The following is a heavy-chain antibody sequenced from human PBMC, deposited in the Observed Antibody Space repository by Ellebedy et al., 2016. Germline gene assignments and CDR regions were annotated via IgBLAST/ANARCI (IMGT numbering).Heavy chain of an antibody. CDR2: INHSGST. V-gene: IGHV4-34*01. J-gene: IGHJ4*02. D-gene: IGHD3-10*01. CDR1: GGSFSGHS. CDR3: ARGHGSDYGSGSYYHDY. Sequence: SETLSLXCAVYGGSFSGHSWSWIRQPPGKGLEWIGEINHSGSTNYNPSLKSRVTISVDTSKNQFSLKLSSVIAADTAVYYCARGHGSDYGSGSYYHDYWGQGTLVTVSS.